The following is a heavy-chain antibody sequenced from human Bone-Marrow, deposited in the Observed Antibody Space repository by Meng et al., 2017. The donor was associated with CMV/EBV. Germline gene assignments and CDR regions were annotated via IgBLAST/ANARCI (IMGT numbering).Heavy chain of an antibody. CDR3: ARGYCSGGSCQSPRY. J-gene: IGHJ4*02. CDR1: GYTFTSYY. D-gene: IGHD2-15*01. Sequence: GELGQSGAEVKKPGASVKVSCKASGYTFTSYYMHWVRQAPGQGLEWMGIINPSGGSTSYAQKFQGRVTMTRDTSTNTVYMELSSLRSEDTAVYYCARGYCSGGSCQSPRYWGQGTLVTVSS. CDR2: INPSGGST. V-gene: IGHV1-46*01.